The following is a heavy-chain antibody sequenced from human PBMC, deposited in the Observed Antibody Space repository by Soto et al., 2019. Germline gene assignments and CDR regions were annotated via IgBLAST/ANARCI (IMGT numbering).Heavy chain of an antibody. CDR1: GFSSSNYF. CDR2: ISYDGSNK. V-gene: IGHV3-30*03. J-gene: IGHJ6*02. CDR3: VRGDPYFGMDV. Sequence: QVQLVESGGGVVQPGRSLRLSCVASGFSSSNYFMHWVRQAPGKGQEWVAAISYDGSNKHYLDAVKGRFTISRDNSKNILYLQMNSLRGEDTAVYSCVRGDPYFGMDVWGQGTTVAVSS. D-gene: IGHD2-21*02.